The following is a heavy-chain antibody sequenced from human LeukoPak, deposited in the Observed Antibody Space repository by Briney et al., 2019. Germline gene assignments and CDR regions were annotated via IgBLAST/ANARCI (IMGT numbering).Heavy chain of an antibody. J-gene: IGHJ4*02. CDR1: GFTFSNYW. CDR3: ARYLDSGPEDF. Sequence: GGSLRLSCAATGFTFSNYWMSWFRQAPGKGLEWVANIKYDGREKQYVDSVKGRFTISRDNAKNSLFLQMNSLRAEDTAVYYCARYLDSGPEDFWGQGTLVTVSS. V-gene: IGHV3-7*01. D-gene: IGHD1-26*01. CDR2: IKYDGREK.